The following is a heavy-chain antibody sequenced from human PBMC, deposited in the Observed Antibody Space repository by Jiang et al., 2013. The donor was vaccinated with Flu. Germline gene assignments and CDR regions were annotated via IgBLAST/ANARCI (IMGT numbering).Heavy chain of an antibody. CDR3: ARDPSATLHH. D-gene: IGHD1-1*01. CDR1: GDSVSSNVAA. Sequence: QTLSLTCAISGDSVSSNVAAWNWIRQSPSRGLEWLGRTYYRSKWLNDYAVSVRGRIIINADTSKNQFSLQLSSVTPEDTAVYYCARDPSATLHHWGQGTLVTVSS. J-gene: IGHJ5*02. CDR2: TYYRSKWLN. V-gene: IGHV6-1*01.